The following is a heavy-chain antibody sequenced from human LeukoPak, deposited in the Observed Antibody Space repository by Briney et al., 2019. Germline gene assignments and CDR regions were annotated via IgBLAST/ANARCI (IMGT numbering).Heavy chain of an antibody. V-gene: IGHV3-21*06. D-gene: IGHD2-15*01. CDR3: VRDIPRYYFDY. CDR2: ISTSSSYV. J-gene: IGHJ4*02. Sequence: PGGSLRLSCAASGFTFSSFNMNWVRQGPGKGLEWVSSISTSSSYVYYADSVKGRFTISRDNAMNSVFLRMNSLRVEDTAVYYCVRDIPRYYFDYWGLGTLVTVSS. CDR1: GFTFSSFN.